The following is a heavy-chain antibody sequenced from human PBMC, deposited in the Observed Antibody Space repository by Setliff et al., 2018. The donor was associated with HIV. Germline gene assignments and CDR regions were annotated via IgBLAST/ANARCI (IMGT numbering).Heavy chain of an antibody. V-gene: IGHV4-4*07. D-gene: IGHD4-17*01. Sequence: TSETLSLTCTVSASGTYYWSWIRQPAGKGLEWIGRVSSRGDTNYNPSLKSRVTMSVDTSKNQFSLKLTSVTASDTAVYYCARAAAGNTGPFDLWGQGSPGHRLL. CDR3: ARAAAGNTGPFDL. J-gene: IGHJ4*02. CDR2: VSSRGDT. CDR1: ASGTYY.